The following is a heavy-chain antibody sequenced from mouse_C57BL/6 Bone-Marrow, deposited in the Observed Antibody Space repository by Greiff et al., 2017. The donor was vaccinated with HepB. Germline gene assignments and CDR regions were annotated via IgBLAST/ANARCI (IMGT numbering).Heavy chain of an antibody. CDR1: GYTFTNYW. D-gene: IGHD2-1*01. Sequence: QVQLQQSGAELVRPGTSVKMSCKASGYTFTNYWIGWAKQRPGHGLEWIGDIYPGGGYPNYNEKFKGKATLTADKSSSTAYMQFSSLTSEDSAIYYCARGYYDAMDYWGQGTSGTVSS. CDR2: IYPGGGYP. V-gene: IGHV1-63*01. J-gene: IGHJ4*01. CDR3: ARGYYDAMDY.